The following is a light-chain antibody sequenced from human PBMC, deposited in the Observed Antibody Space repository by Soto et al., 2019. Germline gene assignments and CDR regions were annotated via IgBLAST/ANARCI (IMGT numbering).Light chain of an antibody. Sequence: QSVLTQPAAVSGSPGQSITISCTGTSSDVGAYNYVSWYQRQSGKAPKLLIHEVSNRPAGVSNRFSGSKSGNTASLTISGLQAEDEADYYCSAFATSRAYVFGSGTKVTVL. CDR1: SSDVGAYNY. CDR2: EVS. CDR3: SAFATSRAYV. J-gene: IGLJ1*01. V-gene: IGLV2-14*01.